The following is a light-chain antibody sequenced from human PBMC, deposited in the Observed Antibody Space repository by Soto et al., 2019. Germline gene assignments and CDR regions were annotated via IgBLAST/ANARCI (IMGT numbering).Light chain of an antibody. CDR3: VLHMGSGIWV. CDR1: SGSVSTSNY. CDR2: STN. J-gene: IGLJ3*02. V-gene: IGLV8-61*01. Sequence: QTVVTQEPSFSVSPGGTVTLPCGLSSGSVSTSNYPSWYQQTPGQAPRTLIYSTNTRSSGVPDRFSGSILGNKAARTITGAQADDESDYYCVLHMGSGIWVFGCGTKLTVL.